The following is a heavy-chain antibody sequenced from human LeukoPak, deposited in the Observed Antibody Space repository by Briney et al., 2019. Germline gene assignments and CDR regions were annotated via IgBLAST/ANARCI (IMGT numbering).Heavy chain of an antibody. CDR3: ARGGARESVFGVANIDY. CDR2: INPNSGGT. Sequence: ASVKVSCKASGYTFTGYYMHWVRQAPGQGLEWTGWINPNSGGTNYAQKFQGRVTMTRDTSISTAYMELSRLRSDDTAVYYCARGGARESVFGVANIDYWGQGTLVTVSS. J-gene: IGHJ4*02. D-gene: IGHD3-3*01. V-gene: IGHV1-2*02. CDR1: GYTFTGYY.